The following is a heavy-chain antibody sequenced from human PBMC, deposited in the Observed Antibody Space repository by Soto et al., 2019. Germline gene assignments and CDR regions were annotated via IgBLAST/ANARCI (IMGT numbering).Heavy chain of an antibody. CDR1: GGSISTSSYY. CDR2: IYYSGST. Sequence: QLQLQESGPGLVKPSETLSLTCTVSGGSISTSSYYWGWIRQPPGKGLEWIGSIYYSGSTYYNPSPKSRVTISVETSKNQFSLKLSSVTAADTAVYYCARDYDSSGDYWGQGTLVTVSS. D-gene: IGHD3-22*01. J-gene: IGHJ4*02. V-gene: IGHV4-39*01. CDR3: ARDYDSSGDY.